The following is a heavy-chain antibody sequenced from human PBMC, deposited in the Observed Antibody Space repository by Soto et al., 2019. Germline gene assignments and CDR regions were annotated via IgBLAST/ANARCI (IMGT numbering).Heavy chain of an antibody. D-gene: IGHD3-10*01. V-gene: IGHV1-69*13. CDR1: GGTVSSYS. J-gene: IGHJ6*02. Sequence: SVKVACKASGGTVSSYSLSWVRQAPGQGLEWMGGIIPIFGTASYAQKFQGRVTITADESTSTAYMELSSLRSEDTAVYYCARAALGDYCLGGSPVTEYYYYCLDVCGQGTTDTV. CDR3: ARAALGDYCLGGSPVTEYYYYCLDV. CDR2: IIPIFGTA.